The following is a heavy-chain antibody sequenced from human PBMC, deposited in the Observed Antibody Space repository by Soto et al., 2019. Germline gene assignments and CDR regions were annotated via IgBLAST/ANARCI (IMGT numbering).Heavy chain of an antibody. J-gene: IGHJ4*02. CDR1: GFTFSSYA. CDR2: ISYDGSNK. V-gene: IGHV3-30-3*01. D-gene: IGHD3-22*01. CDR3: ARDRPDYYDSSSWFDY. Sequence: QVQLVESGGGVVQPGRSLRLSCAASGFTFSSYAMHWVRQAPGKGLEWVAVISYDGSNKYYADSVKGRFTISRDNSKNTLYLQMNSLRAEDTAVYYCARDRPDYYDSSSWFDYWGQGTLVTVSS.